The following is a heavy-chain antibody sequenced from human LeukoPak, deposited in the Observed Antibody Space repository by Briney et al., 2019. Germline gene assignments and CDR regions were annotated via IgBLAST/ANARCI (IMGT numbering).Heavy chain of an antibody. CDR2: IYHSGST. J-gene: IGHJ6*02. CDR1: GGSINSSNW. V-gene: IGHV4-4*02. CDR3: ARYYYYGMDV. Sequence: SETLSLTCAVSGGSINSSNWWNWSPKPPGKGLEWIGEIYHSGSTNYNPSLKSRVTMSADKSKNQFSLKLTSVTAADTAVYYCARYYYYGMDVWGQGTTVTVSS.